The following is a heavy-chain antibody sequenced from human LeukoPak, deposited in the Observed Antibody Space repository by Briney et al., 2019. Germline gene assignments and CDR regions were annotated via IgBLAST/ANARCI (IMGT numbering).Heavy chain of an antibody. D-gene: IGHD3-22*01. CDR1: GFTFSSYA. Sequence: SGGSLRLSCAASGFTFSSYAMSWVRQAPGKGLEWVSAISGSGGSTYYGDSVKGRFTISRDNSKNTLYLQMNSLRAEDTAVYYCATQKKTYYYDSSGYYGDYWGQGTLVTVSS. V-gene: IGHV3-23*01. J-gene: IGHJ4*02. CDR2: ISGSGGST. CDR3: ATQKKTYYYDSSGYYGDY.